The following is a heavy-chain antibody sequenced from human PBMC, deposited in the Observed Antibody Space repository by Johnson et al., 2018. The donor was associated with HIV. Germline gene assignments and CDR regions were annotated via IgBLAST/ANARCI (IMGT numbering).Heavy chain of an antibody. J-gene: IGHJ3*02. Sequence: WVSAIGTAGDTYYPGSVKGRFTISRENAKNSLYLQMNSLRAGDTAVYYCARDRPYFYGDYSAFDIWGQGTMVTVSS. CDR2: IGTAGDT. CDR3: ARDRPYFYGDYSAFDI. V-gene: IGHV3-13*01. D-gene: IGHD4-17*01.